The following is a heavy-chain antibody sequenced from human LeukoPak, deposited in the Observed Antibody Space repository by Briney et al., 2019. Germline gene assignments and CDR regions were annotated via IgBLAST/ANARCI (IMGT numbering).Heavy chain of an antibody. CDR1: GGSLSSYY. V-gene: IGHV4-4*07. Sequence: SETLSLTCTVSGGSLSSYYWSWIRQPAGKGLEWIGRIYTSGSTNYNPSLKSRVTMSVDTSKNQFSLKLSSVTAADTAVYYCARQVWGDGDYLPYWYFDLWGRGTLVTVSS. J-gene: IGHJ2*01. D-gene: IGHD4-17*01. CDR2: IYTSGST. CDR3: ARQVWGDGDYLPYWYFDL.